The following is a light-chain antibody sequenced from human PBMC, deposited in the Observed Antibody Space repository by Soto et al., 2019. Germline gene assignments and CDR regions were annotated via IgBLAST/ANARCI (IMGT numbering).Light chain of an antibody. CDR3: SSFAGSNNFPYV. CDR2: EIN. CDR1: SSYVGAYDY. V-gene: IGLV2-8*01. Sequence: QSFLNQPPSASGSPGQSVTISCTGTSSYVGAYDYVSWYQQHPGKAPKLMIYEINNRPSGVPDRFSGSKSGNTASLTVSGLQTEDEADYYCSSFAGSNNFPYVFGTGTKLTVL. J-gene: IGLJ1*01.